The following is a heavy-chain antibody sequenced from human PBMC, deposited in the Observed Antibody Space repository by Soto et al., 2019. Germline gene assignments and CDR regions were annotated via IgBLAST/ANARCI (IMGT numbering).Heavy chain of an antibody. Sequence: SVKVSCKASGYTFTGHYIHWVRQAPEQGPEWMGEIGPESGATRYAQKFQGRVTMTRDTSITTAYMELSRLRSDDTAVYYCARDKGPAYSSGPIGYSSDFWAQGTLV. CDR2: IGPESGAT. J-gene: IGHJ4*02. CDR1: GYTFTGHY. V-gene: IGHV1-2*02. CDR3: ARDKGPAYSSGPIGYSSDF. D-gene: IGHD6-19*01.